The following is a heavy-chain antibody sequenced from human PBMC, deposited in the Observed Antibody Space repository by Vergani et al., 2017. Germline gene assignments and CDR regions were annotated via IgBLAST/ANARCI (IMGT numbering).Heavy chain of an antibody. CDR3: AKDSGTYDFWAYVLDP. J-gene: IGHJ5*02. V-gene: IGHV3-9*01. D-gene: IGHD3-3*01. Sequence: EVQLLESGGGLVQPGGSLRLSCAASGFTFDDYAMHWVRQAPGKGLEWVSGISWNSGSIGYADSVKGRFTISRDNAKNSLYLQMNSLRAEDTALYYCAKDSGTYDFWAYVLDPWGQGTLVTVSS. CDR2: ISWNSGSI. CDR1: GFTFDDYA.